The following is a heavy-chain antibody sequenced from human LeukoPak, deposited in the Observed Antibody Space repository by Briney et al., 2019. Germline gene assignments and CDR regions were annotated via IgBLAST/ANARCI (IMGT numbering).Heavy chain of an antibody. CDR2: IYYSGST. D-gene: IGHD2-8*01. CDR3: ARRMASGFDY. V-gene: IGHV4-59*11. CDR1: GGSISSHY. Sequence: SETLSLTCTVSGGSISSHYWSWIRQPPGKGLEWIGYIYYSGSTNYNPSLKSQVTISVDTSKNQFSLKLSSVTAADTAVYYCARRMASGFDYWGQGTLVTVSS. J-gene: IGHJ4*02.